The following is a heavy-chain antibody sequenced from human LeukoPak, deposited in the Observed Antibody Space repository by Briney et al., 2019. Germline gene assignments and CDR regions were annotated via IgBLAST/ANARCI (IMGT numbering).Heavy chain of an antibody. D-gene: IGHD3-3*01. Sequence: PGGSLRLSCAASGFTFSSYGMSWVRQAPGKGLEWVSSISSSSSYIYYADSVKGRFTISRDNAKNSLYLQMNSLRAEDTAVYYCARDGTAIFGVGTDAFDIWGQGTMVTVSS. CDR2: ISSSSSYI. J-gene: IGHJ3*02. V-gene: IGHV3-21*01. CDR1: GFTFSSYG. CDR3: ARDGTAIFGVGTDAFDI.